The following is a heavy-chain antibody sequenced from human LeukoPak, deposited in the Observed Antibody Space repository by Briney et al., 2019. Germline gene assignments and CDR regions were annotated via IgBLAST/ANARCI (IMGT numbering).Heavy chain of an antibody. CDR2: LYYSGST. J-gene: IGHJ4*02. CDR1: GGSIGGSTGNY. V-gene: IGHV4-39*01. Sequence: SETLSLTCTVSGGSIGGSTGNYWDWIRQPPGKGLEWIGSLYYSGSTYYNPSLKSRVTISVDTSSKQLFLKLTSVTAGDTAVYYCARAREDYYDSSGYYFDYWGQGTLVTVSS. D-gene: IGHD3-22*01. CDR3: ARAREDYYDSSGYYFDY.